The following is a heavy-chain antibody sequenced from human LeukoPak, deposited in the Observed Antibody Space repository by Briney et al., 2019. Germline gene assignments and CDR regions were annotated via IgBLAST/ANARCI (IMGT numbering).Heavy chain of an antibody. Sequence: GGSLRLSCVASGFVFSTYSISWVRQAPGKGLEWVSSIYGSGSKTFYADSVKGRFTISRDSSMTTVYLQMSSLRAEDTAVYYCVKENYATLDYYYGMDVWGKGTTVTVSS. CDR1: GFVFSTYS. CDR3: VKENYATLDYYYGMDV. J-gene: IGHJ6*04. V-gene: IGHV3-23*01. D-gene: IGHD1-7*01. CDR2: IYGSGSKT.